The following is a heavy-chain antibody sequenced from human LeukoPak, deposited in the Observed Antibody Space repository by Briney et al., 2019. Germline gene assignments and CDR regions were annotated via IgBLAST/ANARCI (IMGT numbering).Heavy chain of an antibody. J-gene: IGHJ4*02. CDR2: IKQDGSEK. Sequence: HPGGSLRLSCAASGFTFSSYWMSWVRQAPGKGLEWVANIKQDGSEKYYVDSVKGRFTISRDNAKNSLYLQMNSLRAEDTAVYYCARSGGGGSYYDFDYWGQGTLVTVSS. V-gene: IGHV3-7*01. CDR3: ARSGGGGSYYDFDY. CDR1: GFTFSSYW. D-gene: IGHD1-26*01.